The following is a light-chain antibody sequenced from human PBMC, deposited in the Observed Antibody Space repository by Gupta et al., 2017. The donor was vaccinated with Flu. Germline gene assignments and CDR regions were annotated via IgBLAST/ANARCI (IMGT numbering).Light chain of an antibody. V-gene: IGLV2-14*01. Sequence: QSALTQPAPGSGSPGQSITIPCTGTSSDVGGYNYVSWYQQHPGKSPKLMIYEVSNRPSGVSNRFSGSKSGNTASLTISGLQAKDEADYYCCSYASSSTVVFGGGTKLTVL. J-gene: IGLJ2*01. CDR2: EVS. CDR1: SSDVGGYNY. CDR3: CSYASSSTVV.